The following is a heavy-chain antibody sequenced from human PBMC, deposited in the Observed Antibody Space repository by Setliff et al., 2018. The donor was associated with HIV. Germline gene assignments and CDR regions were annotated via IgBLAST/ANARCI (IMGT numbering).Heavy chain of an antibody. Sequence: ASVKVSCKASGYTFTSYAMHWVRQAPGQRLEWMGWINAGNGNTKYSQEFQGRVTITRDTSASTAYMELSSLRSEGMAVYYCARSPPYYDILTGYSNRGNWFDPWGQGTLVTVSS. CDR3: ARSPPYYDILTGYSNRGNWFDP. J-gene: IGHJ5*02. V-gene: IGHV1-3*03. D-gene: IGHD3-9*01. CDR2: INAGNGNT. CDR1: GYTFTSYA.